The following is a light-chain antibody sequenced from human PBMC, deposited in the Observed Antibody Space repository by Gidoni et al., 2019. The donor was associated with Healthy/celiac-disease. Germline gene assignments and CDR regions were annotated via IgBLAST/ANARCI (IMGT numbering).Light chain of an antibody. Sequence: QSVLTQPPSVSGAPGQGVTISCTGSSSNIGAGYDVHWYQQLPGTAPKLLIHGNSNRRSGVPDRISGSKSGTSASLAITGLQVEDEADYYCQSYDSSLSGLVFGGGTKLTVL. CDR3: QSYDSSLSGLV. CDR2: GNS. V-gene: IGLV1-40*01. CDR1: SSNIGAGYD. J-gene: IGLJ2*01.